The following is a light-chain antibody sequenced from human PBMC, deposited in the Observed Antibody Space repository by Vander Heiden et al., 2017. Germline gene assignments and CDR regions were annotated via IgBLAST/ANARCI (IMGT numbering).Light chain of an antibody. CDR1: QSLLYSDGKTY. CDR3: RQNIHLPLT. Sequence: EIVMTQTPLSLSVIPGQPASISCKSSQSLLYSDGKTYLYWYLQKPGQPPQLLIYEGSNRGSGVPDRFSGSGSGTDFTLRIIRVEAEDVGVYYCRQNIHLPLTFGGGTKVEIK. CDR2: EGS. V-gene: IGKV2D-29*01. J-gene: IGKJ4*01.